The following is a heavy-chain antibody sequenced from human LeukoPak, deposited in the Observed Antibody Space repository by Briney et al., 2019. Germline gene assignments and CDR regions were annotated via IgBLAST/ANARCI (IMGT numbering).Heavy chain of an antibody. CDR2: ISGGANSA. J-gene: IGHJ4*02. CDR1: GTTLTNYA. D-gene: IGHD3-16*01. Sequence: GGSLRLSCEVSGTTLTNYAVTWVRQAPGKRLEWVALISGGANSAHYADSVKGRFTISRDNSKNTLYLQMNSLRAEDTAVYYCAKDQGGEAHSFDYWGQGTLVTVSS. V-gene: IGHV3-23*01. CDR3: AKDQGGEAHSFDY.